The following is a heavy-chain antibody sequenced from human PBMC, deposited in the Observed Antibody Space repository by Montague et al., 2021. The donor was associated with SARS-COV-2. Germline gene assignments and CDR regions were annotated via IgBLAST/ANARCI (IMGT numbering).Heavy chain of an antibody. CDR2: IYYSGST. CDR1: GGSISSGGYY. V-gene: IGHV4-31*03. J-gene: IGHJ3*02. D-gene: IGHD3-3*01. CDR3: ARGQVTVFGVLIMLPAAGPFDI. Sequence: TLSLTCTVSGGSISSGGYYWSWIRQHPGKGLEWIGYIYYSGSTYYNPSLKSRVSISVDTSKNQLSLKLTSVTAADTGVYYCARGQVTVFGVLIMLPAAGPFDIWGQGTMVTVSS.